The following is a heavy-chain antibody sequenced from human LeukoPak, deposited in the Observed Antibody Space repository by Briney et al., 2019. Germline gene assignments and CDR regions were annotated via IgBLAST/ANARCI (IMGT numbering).Heavy chain of an antibody. CDR3: ARGLKTFRGYMDV. CDR2: ISSSSSTI. D-gene: IGHD3-16*01. J-gene: IGHJ6*03. CDR1: GFTFSSYS. Sequence: QPGGSLRLSCAASGFTFSSYSMNWVRQAPGKGLEWVSYISSSSSTIYYADSVKGRFTISRDNAKNSLYLQMNSLRAEDTAVYYCARGLKTFRGYMDVWGKGTTVTVSS. V-gene: IGHV3-48*01.